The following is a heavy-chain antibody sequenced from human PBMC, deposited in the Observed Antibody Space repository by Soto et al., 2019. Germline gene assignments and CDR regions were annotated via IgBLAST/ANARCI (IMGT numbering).Heavy chain of an antibody. V-gene: IGHV3-23*01. CDR1: GFAFSNYA. CDR3: SKDHVAVAGTGYFDY. J-gene: IGHJ4*02. Sequence: GGSLRLSCAASGFAFSNYAMTWFRQAPGKGLEWVSLMSGSGGSTYYADSVKGRFTISRDNSKNTLYLQMNSLRAEDTAVYYCSKDHVAVAGTGYFDYWGQGTLVTVSS. CDR2: MSGSGGST. D-gene: IGHD6-19*01.